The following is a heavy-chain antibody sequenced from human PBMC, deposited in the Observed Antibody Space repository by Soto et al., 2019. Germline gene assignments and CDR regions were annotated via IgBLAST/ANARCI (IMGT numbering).Heavy chain of an antibody. CDR1: GYTFSNFG. J-gene: IGHJ4*02. Sequence: GASVKVSCKASGYTFSNFGISWVRQAPGQGLEWMAWISAYDGDTQYAHNLQGRVTMATDSSTNTAYMELRSLRSDDTAVYYCARDRPFSVSWEPIDYWGQGTLVTVSS. V-gene: IGHV1-18*01. CDR2: ISAYDGDT. D-gene: IGHD6-13*01. CDR3: ARDRPFSVSWEPIDY.